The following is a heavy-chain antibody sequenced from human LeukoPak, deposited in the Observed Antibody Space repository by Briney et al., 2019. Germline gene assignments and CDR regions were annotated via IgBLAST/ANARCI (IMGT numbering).Heavy chain of an antibody. J-gene: IGHJ4*02. CDR2: IYYSGST. CDR3: ARAGDYGVDY. Sequence: SETLSLTCTVSGGSISSGDYYWSWIRQPPGKGLEWIGYIYYSGSTYYNPSLKSRVTISVDTSKNQFSPKLSFVTAADTAVYYCARAGDYGVDYWGQGTLVTVSS. D-gene: IGHD4-17*01. CDR1: GGSISSGDYY. V-gene: IGHV4-30-4*08.